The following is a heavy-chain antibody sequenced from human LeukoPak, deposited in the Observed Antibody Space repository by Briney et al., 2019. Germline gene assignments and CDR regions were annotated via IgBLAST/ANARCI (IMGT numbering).Heavy chain of an antibody. D-gene: IGHD2-15*01. Sequence: SVKVSCKASGGTISSYAISWVRQAPGQGLEWMGGIIPIFGTANYAQKFQGRVTITADESTSTAYMELSSLRSEDTAVYYCARDGDCTGGSCYSGGYYWGQGTLVTVSS. CDR1: GGTISSYA. CDR2: IIPIFGTA. V-gene: IGHV1-69*01. CDR3: ARDGDCTGGSCYSGGYY. J-gene: IGHJ4*02.